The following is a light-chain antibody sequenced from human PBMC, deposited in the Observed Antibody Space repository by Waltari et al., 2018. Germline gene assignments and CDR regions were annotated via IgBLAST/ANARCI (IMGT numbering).Light chain of an antibody. V-gene: IGLV2-23*01. CDR2: EGS. Sequence: QSALTQPASGSGSGGQSITIPCTGTSGDVWGYHVVPWYQRHPGKVPNLIIYEGSNRPSGISDRFSGSKSGNTAPLTISGLQSEDESAYYCYSYAGSSAWVFGGGTQLTVV. J-gene: IGLJ3*02. CDR1: SGDVWGYHV. CDR3: YSYAGSSAWV.